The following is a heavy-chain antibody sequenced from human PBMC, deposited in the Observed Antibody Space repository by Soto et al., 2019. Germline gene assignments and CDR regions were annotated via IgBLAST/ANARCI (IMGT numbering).Heavy chain of an antibody. V-gene: IGHV4-59*01. Sequence: PSETLSLTCTVSGGSISTYYWSWIRQPPGKGLEWIGYIYYSGSTSYNPSLKSRVTISVDTSKNQFSLKLRSVTAADTAVYYCASDRSTGWDQGYGMDVWGQGTTVTVSS. CDR3: ASDRSTGWDQGYGMDV. CDR2: IYYSGST. CDR1: GGSISTYY. D-gene: IGHD6-19*01. J-gene: IGHJ6*02.